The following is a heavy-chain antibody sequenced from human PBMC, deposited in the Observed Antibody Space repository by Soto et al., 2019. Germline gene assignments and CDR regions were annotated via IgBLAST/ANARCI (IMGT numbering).Heavy chain of an antibody. Sequence: EVQLVESGGGLIQPGGSLRLSCAASGFTVSSNYMSWVRQAPGKGLEWVSVIYSGGSTYYADCEKGRFTISRDNSNNTLYLQMHSLRAEDTAVYYCARGLLEYLSPAYFDYWGQGTLVTVSS. CDR3: ARGLLEYLSPAYFDY. CDR2: IYSGGST. CDR1: GFTVSSNY. D-gene: IGHD3-3*01. V-gene: IGHV3-53*01. J-gene: IGHJ4*02.